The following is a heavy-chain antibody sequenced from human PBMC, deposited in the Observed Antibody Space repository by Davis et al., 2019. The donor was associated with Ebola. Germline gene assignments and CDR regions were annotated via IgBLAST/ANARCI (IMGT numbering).Heavy chain of an antibody. CDR1: GFTFSSYD. Sequence: GGSLRLSCAASGFTFSSYDMHWVRQATGTGLEWVSAIGTAGDTYYPGSVKGRFTISRENAKNSLYLQMNSLRAEDTAVYYCARVLRAYNRYYGMDVWGQGTTVTVSS. J-gene: IGHJ6*02. CDR2: IGTAGDT. CDR3: ARVLRAYNRYYGMDV. V-gene: IGHV3-13*01. D-gene: IGHD1-14*01.